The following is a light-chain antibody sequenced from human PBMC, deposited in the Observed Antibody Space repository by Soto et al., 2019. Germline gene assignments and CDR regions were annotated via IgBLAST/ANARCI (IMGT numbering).Light chain of an antibody. J-gene: IGKJ4*01. CDR1: QSVSGSY. CDR3: QQYGSSPLT. CDR2: GAS. Sequence: EIVLTQSPATLSLSPGERATLSCRASQSVSGSYLAWYQQKPGQAPRLLIYGASSRATGIPDRFSGSGSGTDFTLTISRLEPEDFAVYYCQQYGSSPLTFDGGTKVDIK. V-gene: IGKV3-20*01.